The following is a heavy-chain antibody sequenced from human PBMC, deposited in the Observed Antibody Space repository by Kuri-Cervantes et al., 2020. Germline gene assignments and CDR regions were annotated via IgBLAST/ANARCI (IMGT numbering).Heavy chain of an antibody. CDR1: GFTFSSYG. Sequence: GGSLRLSCAASGFTFSSYGMHWVRQAPGKGLEWVAVISYDGSNKYYADSVKGRFTISRDNSKNTLYLQMNSLRAEDTAVYYCAKYSGSYDYYYGMDVWGQGTTVTVSS. V-gene: IGHV3-30*18. CDR2: ISYDGSNK. D-gene: IGHD1-26*01. J-gene: IGHJ6*02. CDR3: AKYSGSYDYYYGMDV.